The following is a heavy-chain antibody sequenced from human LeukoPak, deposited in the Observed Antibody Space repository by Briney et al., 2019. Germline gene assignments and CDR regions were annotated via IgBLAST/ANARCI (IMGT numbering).Heavy chain of an antibody. CDR1: GFTFRSYW. V-gene: IGHV3-7*01. Sequence: GGSLRLSCEGSGFTFRSYWMSWLREAPGEGLEWGANIKQDGSEKYYVDPVKGRFTISRDNAKNSLYLQMNSLRAEDTAVYYCARDDGGYYDHPMNWGQGTMVTVSS. D-gene: IGHD3-22*01. CDR3: ARDDGGYYDHPMN. J-gene: IGHJ3*01. CDR2: IKQDGSEK.